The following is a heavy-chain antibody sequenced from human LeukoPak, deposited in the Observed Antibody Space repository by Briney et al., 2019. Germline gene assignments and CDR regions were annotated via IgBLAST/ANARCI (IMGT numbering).Heavy chain of an antibody. CDR3: ASGGGWVFFN. D-gene: IGHD6-19*01. CDR1: GFPFTSHR. CDR2: INSDGSEK. V-gene: IGHV3-7*01. J-gene: IGHJ4*02. Sequence: PGGSLRLSCAASGFPFTSHRLSWFRQSPGRGLEWVAHINSDGSEKNYVDSVKGRFTISRDNARNSQFLQMNSLRAEDTAVYYCASGGGWVFFNWGQGTLVTVSS.